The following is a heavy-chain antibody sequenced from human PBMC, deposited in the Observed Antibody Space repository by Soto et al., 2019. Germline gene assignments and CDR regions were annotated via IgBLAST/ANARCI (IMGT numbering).Heavy chain of an antibody. Sequence: PGGSLRLSCAASGFTFSNYAMSWIRQAPGKGLEWVSTIRETGNTYYADSVRGRFATSRDNSENTLYLQMSSLRAEDTAVYYCAKDVLRFLEWLYDAFDIWGQGTMVTVSS. CDR1: GFTFSNYA. CDR3: AKDVLRFLEWLYDAFDI. D-gene: IGHD3-3*01. CDR2: IRETGNT. V-gene: IGHV3-23*01. J-gene: IGHJ3*02.